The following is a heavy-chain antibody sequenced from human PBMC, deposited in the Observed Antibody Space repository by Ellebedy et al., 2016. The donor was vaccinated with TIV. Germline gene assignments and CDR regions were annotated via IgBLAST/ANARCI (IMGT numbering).Heavy chain of an antibody. D-gene: IGHD1-26*01. CDR2: ISTSGGST. CDR1: GFTFSDYA. Sequence: GESLKISCAASGFTFSDYAMCWVRQAPGKGLEWVSAISTSGGSTYYADSVKGRFTVSRDNPKNTLYLQMNSLRAEDTAVYYCVRGAGSYHFDYWGQGTLVTV. CDR3: VRGAGSYHFDY. V-gene: IGHV3-23*01. J-gene: IGHJ4*02.